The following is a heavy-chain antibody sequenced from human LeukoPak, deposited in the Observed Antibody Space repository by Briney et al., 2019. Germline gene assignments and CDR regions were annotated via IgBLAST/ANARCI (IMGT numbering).Heavy chain of an antibody. CDR3: ARVPEPDDAFDI. CDR2: ISYSSSAI. CDR1: GFTFSTYS. V-gene: IGHV3-48*01. Sequence: GGSLRLSCAASGFTFSTYSMNWVRQAPGKGLEWVSYISYSSSAIYYADSVKGRFTISRDNAKNSLSLQMNSLRGEDTAVYYCARVPEPDDAFDIWGQGTMVTVSS. J-gene: IGHJ3*02.